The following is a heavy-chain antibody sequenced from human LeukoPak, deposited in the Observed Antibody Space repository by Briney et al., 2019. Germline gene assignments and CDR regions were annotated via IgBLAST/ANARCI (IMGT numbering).Heavy chain of an antibody. Sequence: PSQTLSLTCTVSGGSISSGGYYWSWIRQHPGKGLEWIGYIYYSGSTYYNPSLKSRVTISVDTSKNQFSLKLSSVTAADTAVYYSAREGHCSGGSCLLDYWGQGTLVTVSS. CDR3: AREGHCSGGSCLLDY. CDR1: GGSISSGGYY. CDR2: IYYSGST. V-gene: IGHV4-31*03. J-gene: IGHJ4*02. D-gene: IGHD2-15*01.